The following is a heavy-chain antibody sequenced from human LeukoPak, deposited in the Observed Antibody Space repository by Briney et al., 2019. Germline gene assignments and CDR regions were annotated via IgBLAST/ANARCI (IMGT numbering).Heavy chain of an antibody. V-gene: IGHV3-73*01. CDR2: IRSKSNPYAT. J-gene: IGHJ4*02. Sequence: GSLRLSCAASGFTISGSPMHWVRQAFGKGLEWVGHIRSKSNPYATAYAASVTGRFTISRDDSKNTVYLQMDSLKTEDTAVYYCSRQVLSVHDYWGQGILVTVSS. CDR1: GFTISGSP. D-gene: IGHD3-10*02. CDR3: SRQVLSVHDY.